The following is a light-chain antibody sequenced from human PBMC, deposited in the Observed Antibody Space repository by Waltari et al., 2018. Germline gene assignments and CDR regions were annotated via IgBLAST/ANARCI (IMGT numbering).Light chain of an antibody. Sequence: QSVLTQPPSASGTPGQRVTISCSGSASNIGGNLVTWYQQLPGKAPKLLIYRSDQRPSGVPDRFSASKTGTSASLAISGLQSDDEADYFCASWDDSLNGHWVFGGGTKVTVL. CDR3: ASWDDSLNGHWV. J-gene: IGLJ3*02. CDR1: ASNIGGNL. CDR2: RSD. V-gene: IGLV1-44*01.